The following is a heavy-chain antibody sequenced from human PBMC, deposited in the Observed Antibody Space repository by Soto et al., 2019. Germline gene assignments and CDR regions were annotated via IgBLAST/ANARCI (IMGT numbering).Heavy chain of an antibody. CDR2: IYYVGTT. CDR1: GDSITNGFYY. CDR3: AKNETTRPWFNP. D-gene: IGHD1-1*01. J-gene: IGHJ5*02. V-gene: IGHV4-31*03. Sequence: QVQLQESGPGLVKPSETLSLICTVSGDSITNGFYYWSWIHHLPGKGLEWIGNIYYVGTTSYNPSLKSRVTISLDRSKNQFSLTLKSVTAADTAVYYCAKNETTRPWFNPWGQGALVIVSS.